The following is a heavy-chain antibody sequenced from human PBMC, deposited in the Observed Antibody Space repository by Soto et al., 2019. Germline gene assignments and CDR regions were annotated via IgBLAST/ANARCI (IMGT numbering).Heavy chain of an antibody. J-gene: IGHJ4*02. CDR1: GGSISSYY. V-gene: IGHV4-59*08. Sequence: TSETLSLTCTVSGGSISSYYWSWIRQPPGKGLEWIGYIYYSGRTNYNPSLKSRVNISEDTSKNQFSLKLSSVTAADTAVYYCARRGRGSLLDYWGQGTLVTVSS. CDR3: ARRGRGSLLDY. CDR2: IYYSGRT. D-gene: IGHD5-12*01.